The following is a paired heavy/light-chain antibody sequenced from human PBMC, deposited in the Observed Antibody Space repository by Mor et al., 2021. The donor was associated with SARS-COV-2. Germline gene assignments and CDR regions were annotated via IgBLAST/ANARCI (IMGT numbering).Light chain of an antibody. V-gene: IGKV3-11*01. J-gene: IGKJ4*01. CDR1: QSVSNY. CDR3: QQRSSWPPLT. Sequence: EIVLTQSPATLSLSPGERATLSCRASQSVSNYLAWYQQKPGQAPRLLIYDASNRATGIPARFSGSGSGTVFTLTISSLEPEDFAVYYCQQRSSWPPLTFGGGTKVEIK. CDR2: DAS.
Heavy chain of an antibody. CDR2: IRNKPNNYAT. CDR1: GFTFSASA. Sequence: EVQLVESGGGLVHPGGSLRLSCAASGFTFSASAIHWVRHAPGKGLEWVGRIRNKPNNYATAYIASVEGRFTISRDDSKNTAYLQMNSLKTEDTAIYYCLSSIIRQVGITTDYWGQGALVTVSP. CDR3: LSSIIRQVGITTDY. D-gene: IGHD1-26*01. V-gene: IGHV3-73*02. J-gene: IGHJ4*02.